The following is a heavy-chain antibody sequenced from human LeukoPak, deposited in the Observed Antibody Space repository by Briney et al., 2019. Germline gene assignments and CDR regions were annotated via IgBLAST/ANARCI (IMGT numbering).Heavy chain of an antibody. CDR3: ARVYPGYFDY. Sequence: SETLSLTCAVYGESFSGYYWSWIRQPPGKGLEWIGEINHSGSTNYNPSLKSRVTISVDTSKNQFSLKLSSVTAADTAVYYCARVYPGYFDYWGQGTLVTVSS. V-gene: IGHV4-34*01. D-gene: IGHD2-2*01. CDR2: INHSGST. CDR1: GESFSGYY. J-gene: IGHJ4*02.